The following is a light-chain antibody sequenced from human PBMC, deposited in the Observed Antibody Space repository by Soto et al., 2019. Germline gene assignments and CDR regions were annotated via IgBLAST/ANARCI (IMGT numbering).Light chain of an antibody. CDR1: SSDVGDYNY. CDR3: CSFAGSYTFWV. Sequence: QSALTQPRSVSGSPGQSVTISCTGTSSDVGDYNYVSWYQQYPGKAPKLVIYDVSKRPSGVPDRFSGSKSVNTASLTISGVQAEDEADYYCCSFAGSYTFWVFGGGTKLTVL. J-gene: IGLJ3*02. CDR2: DVS. V-gene: IGLV2-11*01.